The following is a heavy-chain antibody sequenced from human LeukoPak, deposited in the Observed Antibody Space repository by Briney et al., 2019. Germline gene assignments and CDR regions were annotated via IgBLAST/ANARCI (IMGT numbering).Heavy chain of an antibody. CDR3: ATGGATPDY. Sequence: PSETLSLTCAVSGGSISSSNWWSWVRQPPGKGLEWIGYIYYSGSTNYNPSLKSRVTISVDTFKNQFSLKLSSVTAEDTAVYYCATGGATPDYWGQGTLVTVSS. D-gene: IGHD1-26*01. CDR1: GGSISSSNW. CDR2: IYYSGST. J-gene: IGHJ4*02. V-gene: IGHV4-4*02.